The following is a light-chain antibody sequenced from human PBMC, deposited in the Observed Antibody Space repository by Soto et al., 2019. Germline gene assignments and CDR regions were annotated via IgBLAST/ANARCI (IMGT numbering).Light chain of an antibody. CDR2: DAS. J-gene: IGKJ5*01. CDR1: QSVSSY. Sequence: EIVLTQSPATLSLSPGERATLSCRASQSVSSYLAWYQQKPGQAPRLLIYDASNRATGIPARFSGSGSGTDFTLTISSREPEDFAVYYCQQRSNWPPITLGQGTRLEI. V-gene: IGKV3-11*01. CDR3: QQRSNWPPIT.